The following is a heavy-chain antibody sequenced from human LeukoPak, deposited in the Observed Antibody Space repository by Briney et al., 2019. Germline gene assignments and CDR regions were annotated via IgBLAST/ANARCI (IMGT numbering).Heavy chain of an antibody. CDR2: IDSDGGST. J-gene: IGHJ4*02. Sequence: PGGSLRLSCTASGFTFSSYWMRWVRQAPGKGLVWVSRIDSDGGSTSYADSVKGRFTISRDNAKNTLYLQMNSLRAEDTAVYYCARRIQGMALYYFDYWGQGTLVAVSS. CDR1: GFTFSSYW. D-gene: IGHD5-24*01. V-gene: IGHV3-74*01. CDR3: ARRIQGMALYYFDY.